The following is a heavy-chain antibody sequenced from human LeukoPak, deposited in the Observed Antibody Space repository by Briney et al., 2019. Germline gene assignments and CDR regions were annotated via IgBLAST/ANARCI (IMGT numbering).Heavy chain of an antibody. CDR3: ARGRDYVWGSYISL. D-gene: IGHD3-16*01. Sequence: SETLSLTCAVYGGSFSGYYWNWIRQPQWKGREWIGEINHSGSTNYIPSLKSRVTISVDMSKNQFSLKLTSMTAADTAVYYCARGRDYVWGSYISLWGQGTLVTVSS. CDR2: INHSGST. CDR1: GGSFSGYY. J-gene: IGHJ4*02. V-gene: IGHV4-34*01.